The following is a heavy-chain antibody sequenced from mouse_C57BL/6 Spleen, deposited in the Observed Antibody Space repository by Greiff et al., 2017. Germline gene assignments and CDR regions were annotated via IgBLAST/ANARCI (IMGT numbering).Heavy chain of an antibody. CDR1: GYTFTSYW. CDR2: IYPSDSET. J-gene: IGHJ2*01. V-gene: IGHV1-61*01. Sequence: QVQLQQSGAELVRPGSSVKLSCKASGYTFTSYWMDWVKQRPGQGLEWIGNIYPSDSETHYNQKFKDKATLTVDKSSSTAYMQLSSLTSEDSAVYYCARTYGSSYGNFDYWGQGTTLTVSS. CDR3: ARTYGSSYGNFDY. D-gene: IGHD1-1*01.